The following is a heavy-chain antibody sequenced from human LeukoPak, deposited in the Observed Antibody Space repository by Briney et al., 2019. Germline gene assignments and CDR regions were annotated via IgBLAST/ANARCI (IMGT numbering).Heavy chain of an antibody. V-gene: IGHV4-59*12. J-gene: IGHJ4*02. D-gene: IGHD4-17*01. CDR1: GGSISSYY. CDR2: IYYSGST. Sequence: PSETLSLTCTVSGGSISSYYWSWIRQPPGKGLEWIGYIYYSGSTNYNPSLKSRVTISVDTSKNQFSLKLSSVTAADTAVYYCARGSEDGDYPYFDYWGQGTLVTVSS. CDR3: ARGSEDGDYPYFDY.